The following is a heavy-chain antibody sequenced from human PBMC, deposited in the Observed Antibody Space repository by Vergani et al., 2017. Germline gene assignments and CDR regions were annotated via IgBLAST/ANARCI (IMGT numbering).Heavy chain of an antibody. D-gene: IGHD6-13*01. CDR3: ARLVQQLAPFDY. Sequence: QVQLQESGPGLVKPSETLSLTCTVSGGSISSYYWGWIRQPPGKGLEWIGSIYYSGSTYYNPSLKSRVTISVDTSKNQFSLKLSSVTAADTAVYYCARLVQQLAPFDYWGQGTLVTVSS. CDR2: IYYSGST. V-gene: IGHV4-39*01. CDR1: GGSISSYY. J-gene: IGHJ4*02.